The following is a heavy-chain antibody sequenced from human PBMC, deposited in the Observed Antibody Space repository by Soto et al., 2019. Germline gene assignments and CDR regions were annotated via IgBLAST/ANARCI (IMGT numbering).Heavy chain of an antibody. D-gene: IGHD3-22*01. CDR1: GFTFSSYA. J-gene: IGHJ3*02. V-gene: IGHV3-23*01. CDR3: AKGYYYDSSGYYHHGVFDI. CDR2: VSASGGST. Sequence: GGSLRLSCAASGFTFSSYAMSWVRQAPGQGLEWVSSVSASGGSTYYADSVKGRFSISRDNSKNTLYLQMNNLRGEDTAVYYFAKGYYYDSSGYYHHGVFDIWGQGKMVTVS.